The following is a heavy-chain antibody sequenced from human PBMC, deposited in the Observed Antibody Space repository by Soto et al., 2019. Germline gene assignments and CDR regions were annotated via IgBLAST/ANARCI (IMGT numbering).Heavy chain of an antibody. CDR2: MNPNSGNT. CDR1: GYTFTSYD. Sequence: GASVKVSCKASGYTFTSYDINWVRQATGQGLEWMGWMNPNSGNTGYAQKLQGRVTMTRNTSISTAYMELSSLRSEDTAVYYCARKGRVDYYGSGSYSDYWGQGTLVTVSS. D-gene: IGHD3-10*01. J-gene: IGHJ4*02. CDR3: ARKGRVDYYGSGSYSDY. V-gene: IGHV1-8*01.